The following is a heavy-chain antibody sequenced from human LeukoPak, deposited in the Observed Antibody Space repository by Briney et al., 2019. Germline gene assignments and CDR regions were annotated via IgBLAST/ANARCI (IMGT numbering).Heavy chain of an antibody. D-gene: IGHD3-3*02. Sequence: GGSLRLSCAASGFTFSDYWMHWVRQAPGKGPVWVSRINFDANSTLYADSVKGRFAISRDNAKRTMYLQMNSLRAEDTAVYYCARDGILGSHDCWGQGTLVTVSS. J-gene: IGHJ4*02. CDR2: INFDANST. V-gene: IGHV3-74*03. CDR1: GFTFSDYW. CDR3: ARDGILGSHDC.